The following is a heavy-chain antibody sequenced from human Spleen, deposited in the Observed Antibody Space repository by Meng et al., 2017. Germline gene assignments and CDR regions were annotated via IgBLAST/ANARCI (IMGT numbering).Heavy chain of an antibody. V-gene: IGHV4-59*01. CDR1: SGAITSYY. CDR2: IYYSGST. Sequence: SETLSLTCTVSSGAITSYYWSWIRQPPGKGLEWIGYIYYSGSTNYNPSLKSRVTISVDTSKNRFSLKLSSVTAADTAVYYCATPQQANYYGSGSYSSHYYYYGMDVWGQGTTVTVSS. J-gene: IGHJ6*02. CDR3: ATPQQANYYGSGSYSSHYYYYGMDV. D-gene: IGHD3-10*01.